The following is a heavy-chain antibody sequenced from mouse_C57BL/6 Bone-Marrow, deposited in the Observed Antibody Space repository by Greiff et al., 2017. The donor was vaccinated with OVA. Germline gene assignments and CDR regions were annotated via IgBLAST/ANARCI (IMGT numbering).Heavy chain of an antibody. CDR1: GFTFSDYG. J-gene: IGHJ3*01. D-gene: IGHD1-1*01. V-gene: IGHV5-17*01. CDR3: ARGYYGSSYGGFAY. Sequence: EVHLVESGGGLVKPGGSLKLSCAASGFTFSDYGMHWVRQAPEKGLELVAYISSGSSTIYYADTVKGRFTISRDNAKNTLFLQMTSLRSEDTAMYYCARGYYGSSYGGFAYWGQGTLVTVSA. CDR2: ISSGSSTI.